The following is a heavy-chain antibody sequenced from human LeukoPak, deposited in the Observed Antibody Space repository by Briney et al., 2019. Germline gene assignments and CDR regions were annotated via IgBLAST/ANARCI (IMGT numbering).Heavy chain of an antibody. CDR2: ISAYNGNT. D-gene: IGHD3-22*01. Sequence: ASVKVSCKASVYTFTGYYMHWVRQAPGQGLEWMGWISAYNGNTNYAQKLQGRVTMTTDTSTSTAYMELRSLRSDDTAVYYCAREEDSSGYFGKFDYWGQGTLVTVSS. CDR3: AREEDSSGYFGKFDY. CDR1: VYTFTGYY. V-gene: IGHV1-18*04. J-gene: IGHJ4*02.